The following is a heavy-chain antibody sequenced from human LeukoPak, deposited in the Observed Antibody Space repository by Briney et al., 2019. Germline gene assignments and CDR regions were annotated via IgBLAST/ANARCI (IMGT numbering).Heavy chain of an antibody. J-gene: IGHJ4*02. CDR1: GGSISSSSYY. V-gene: IGHV4-39*07. D-gene: IGHD1-26*01. CDR2: IYYSGST. CDR3: ARDGPSGSDYFDY. Sequence: KTSETLSLTCTVSGGSISSSSYYWGWIRQPPGKGLEWIGSIYYSGSTYYNPSLKSRVTISVDTSKNQFSLKLSSVTAADTAVYYCARDGPSGSDYFDYWGQGTLVTVSS.